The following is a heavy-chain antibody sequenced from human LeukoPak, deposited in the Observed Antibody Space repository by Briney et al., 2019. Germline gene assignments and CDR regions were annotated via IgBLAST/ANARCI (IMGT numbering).Heavy chain of an antibody. CDR3: ARGGYCSSTSCFRDNWFDP. CDR2: IWYDGSNK. D-gene: IGHD2-2*01. J-gene: IGHJ5*02. V-gene: IGHV3-33*01. Sequence: GRSLRLSCAASGFTFSSYGMHWVRQAPGKGLEWVAVIWYDGSNKYYADSVKGRFTISRDNSKNTLYLQMNSLRAEDTAVYYCARGGYCSSTSCFRDNWFDPWGQGTLVTVSS. CDR1: GFTFSSYG.